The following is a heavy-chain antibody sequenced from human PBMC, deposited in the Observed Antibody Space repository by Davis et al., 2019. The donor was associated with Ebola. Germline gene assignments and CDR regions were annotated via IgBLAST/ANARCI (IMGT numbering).Heavy chain of an antibody. V-gene: IGHV3-66*01. CDR2: IYVSGST. CDR3: ARDRLRDGSYTFDY. Sequence: ESLKISCAVSGFTVSTNFMGWVRQAPGKGLEWVSLIYVSGSTYYADSVQGRFTISRDSSTNTLYLQMNGLRADDTAIYYCARDRLRDGSYTFDYWGQGTLVTVSS. J-gene: IGHJ4*02. D-gene: IGHD3-16*02. CDR1: GFTVSTNF.